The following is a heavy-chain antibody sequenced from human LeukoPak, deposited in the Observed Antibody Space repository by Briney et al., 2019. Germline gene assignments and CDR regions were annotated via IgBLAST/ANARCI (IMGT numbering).Heavy chain of an antibody. V-gene: IGHV4-34*01. J-gene: IGHJ4*02. CDR3: ARGGLVTPFDY. D-gene: IGHD6-6*01. Sequence: PSETLSLTCAVCGGSFSGYYWSWIRQPPGKGLEWIGEINHSGSTNYNPSLKSRVTISVDTSKNQFSLKLSSVTAADTAVYYCARGGLVTPFDYWGQGTLVTVSS. CDR2: INHSGST. CDR1: GGSFSGYY.